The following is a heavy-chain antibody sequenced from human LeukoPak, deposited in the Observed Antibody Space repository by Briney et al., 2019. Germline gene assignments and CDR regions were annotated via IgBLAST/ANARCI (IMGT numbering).Heavy chain of an antibody. J-gene: IGHJ5*02. CDR3: ARGQVPAARGYNWFDP. CDR1: GWSFNGDY. Sequence: SETLSLTSAVYGWSFNGDYCNGIRQPPGKGLEWIGEINARGDTNYNPSLKSRVTISVDTSKKQFSLRLTSMIAADTALYYCARGQVPAARGYNWFDPWGQGTLVTVSS. D-gene: IGHD2-2*01. CDR2: INARGDT. V-gene: IGHV4-34*01.